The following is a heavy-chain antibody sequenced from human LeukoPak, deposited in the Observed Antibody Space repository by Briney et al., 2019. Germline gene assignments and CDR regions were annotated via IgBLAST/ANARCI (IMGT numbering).Heavy chain of an antibody. D-gene: IGHD3-9*01. CDR3: AKGYDILTGLFTGFDY. CDR1: GFTFSSYG. CDR2: ISYDGSNK. Sequence: GGSLRLSCAASGFTFSSYGMHWVRQAPGKGLEWVAVISYDGSNKYYADSVKGRFTISRDNSKNTLYLQMNSPRAEDTAVYYCAKGYDILTGLFTGFDYWGQGTLVTVSS. V-gene: IGHV3-30*18. J-gene: IGHJ4*02.